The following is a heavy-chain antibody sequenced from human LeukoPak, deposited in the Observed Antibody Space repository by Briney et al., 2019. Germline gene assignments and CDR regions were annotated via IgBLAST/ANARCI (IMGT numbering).Heavy chain of an antibody. CDR3: ARVYSSGWYYYFDY. CDR1: GFTFSDYY. V-gene: IGHV3-11*01. D-gene: IGHD6-19*01. CDR2: ISSSGSTI. Sequence: GGSLRLSCAASGFTFSDYYMSWLRQAPGKGLEWVSYISSSGSTIYYADSVKGRFTISRDNAKNSLYLQMNSLRAEDTALYYCARVYSSGWYYYFDYWGQGTLVTVSS. J-gene: IGHJ4*02.